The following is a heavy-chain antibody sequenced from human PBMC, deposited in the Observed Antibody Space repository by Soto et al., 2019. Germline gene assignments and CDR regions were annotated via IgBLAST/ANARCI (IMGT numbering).Heavy chain of an antibody. CDR3: AKEADPSGYYYYGMDV. CDR1: EFSFSDYW. D-gene: IGHD1-26*01. J-gene: IGHJ6*02. Sequence: PGGSLRLSCAASEFSFSDYWMAWVRQAPGKGLGWVANLDEGGGEKHYVDSVKGRFTISRDNSKNTLYLQMNSLRAEDTAVYYCAKEADPSGYYYYGMDVWGQGTTVTVSS. CDR2: LDEGGGEK. V-gene: IGHV3-7*05.